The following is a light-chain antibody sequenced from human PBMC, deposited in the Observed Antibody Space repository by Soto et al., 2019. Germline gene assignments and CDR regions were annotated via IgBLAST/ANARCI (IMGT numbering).Light chain of an antibody. CDR3: QQYGSSPPLT. V-gene: IGKV3-20*01. CDR1: QSVSSNY. CDR2: GAT. Sequence: DIVLTQSPGSLSLSPGERATLSCRSSQSVSSNYLAWYQQTPGQAPRLPIYGATSRATGVPDRFSVSGSGTDFTLTISKLEPEDFSLYYCQQYGSSPPLTFDGGTKVDIK. J-gene: IGKJ4*01.